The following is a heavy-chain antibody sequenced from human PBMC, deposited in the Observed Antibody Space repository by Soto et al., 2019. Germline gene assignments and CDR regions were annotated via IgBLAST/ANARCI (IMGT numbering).Heavy chain of an antibody. J-gene: IGHJ6*02. Sequence: PGGSLRLSCAASGFTFSSYSMNWVRQAPGKGLEWVSSISSSSSYIYYADSVKGRFTISRDNAKNSLYLQMNSLRAEDTAVYYCAIDIVVVPAAIQRHNYGMDVWGQGTTVTVSS. CDR2: ISSSSSYI. CDR3: AIDIVVVPAAIQRHNYGMDV. D-gene: IGHD2-2*02. CDR1: GFTFSSYS. V-gene: IGHV3-21*01.